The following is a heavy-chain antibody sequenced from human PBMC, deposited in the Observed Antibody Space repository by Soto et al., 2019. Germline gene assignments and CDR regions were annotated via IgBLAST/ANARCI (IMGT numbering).Heavy chain of an antibody. Sequence: GGSLRLSCAASGFTFSSYAMHWVRQAPGKGLEWVAVISYDGSNKYYADSVKGRFTISRDNSKNTLYLQMNSLRAEDTAVYYCARVYHCSSTSCYYYYGMDVWGQGTTVTVSS. CDR3: ARVYHCSSTSCYYYYGMDV. CDR2: ISYDGSNK. J-gene: IGHJ6*02. V-gene: IGHV3-30*04. D-gene: IGHD2-2*01. CDR1: GFTFSSYA.